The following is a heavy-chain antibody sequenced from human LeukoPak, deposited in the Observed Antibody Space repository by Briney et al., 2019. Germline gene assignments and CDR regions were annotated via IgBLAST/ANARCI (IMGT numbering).Heavy chain of an antibody. V-gene: IGHV4-39*01. Sequence: GSLRLSCAASGFIFSNYGMNWVRQAPGKGLEWVGSISYSGNTYYNPSLKSRVTMSVDTSKSQFSLNLSSVTAADTAVYYCVRRREYTSGYGMDVWGQGTTVTVAS. CDR3: VRRREYTSGYGMDV. CDR2: ISYSGNT. CDR1: GFIFSNYG. D-gene: IGHD3-22*01. J-gene: IGHJ6*02.